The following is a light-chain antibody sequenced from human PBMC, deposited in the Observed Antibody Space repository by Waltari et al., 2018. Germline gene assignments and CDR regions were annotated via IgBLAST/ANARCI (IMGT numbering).Light chain of an antibody. J-gene: IGLJ3*02. CDR3: ASHTPGSALV. V-gene: IGLV2-14*01. CDR1: SNDVGCYTY. Sequence: HSALTQPASVAGSAGQSITISCTASSNDVGCYTYVSWYQQFPDRAPTLIIYDVTKRPSGVSDRFSGSKSGNTASLTISGLQPEDEAEYYCASHTPGSALVFGGGTKLTVL. CDR2: DVT.